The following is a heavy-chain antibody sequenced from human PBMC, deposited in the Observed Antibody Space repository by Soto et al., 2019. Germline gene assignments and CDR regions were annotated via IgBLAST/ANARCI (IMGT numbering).Heavy chain of an antibody. Sequence: PGGSLRLSCAASGFTFRSFTMHWVRQAPGKGLEWVSTISSNSAYIYYTDALRGRFTISRDNAKNSLHLQMHSLRAEDTAVYYCTRDASRDSSARGWFDPWGPGTLVTVSS. D-gene: IGHD6-13*01. CDR1: GFTFRSFT. V-gene: IGHV3-21*01. CDR3: TRDASRDSSARGWFDP. CDR2: ISSNSAYI. J-gene: IGHJ5*02.